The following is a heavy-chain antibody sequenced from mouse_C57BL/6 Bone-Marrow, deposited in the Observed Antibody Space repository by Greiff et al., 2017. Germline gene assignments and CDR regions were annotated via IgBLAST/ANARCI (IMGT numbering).Heavy chain of an antibody. V-gene: IGHV5-6*01. Sequence: EVKLVESGGDLVKPGGSLKLSCAASGFTFSSYGMSWVRQTPDTRLEWVATISSGGSYTYYPDSVKGRFTISRDNAKNTLYLQMSSLKSEDTAMYYCARPYGIYWYFDVWGTGTTVTVSS. CDR3: ARPYGIYWYFDV. CDR2: ISSGGSYT. J-gene: IGHJ1*03. D-gene: IGHD2-1*01. CDR1: GFTFSSYG.